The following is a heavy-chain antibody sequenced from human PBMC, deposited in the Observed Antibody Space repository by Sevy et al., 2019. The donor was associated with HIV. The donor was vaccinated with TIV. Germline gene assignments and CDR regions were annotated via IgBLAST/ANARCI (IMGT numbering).Heavy chain of an antibody. D-gene: IGHD3-10*01. V-gene: IGHV1-2*02. CDR1: GYTFTGYY. Sequence: ASVKVSCKASGYTFTGYYMHWVRQAPGQGLEWMGWINPNSGGTNYAQKFQGRVTMTRDTSISTAYMELSRLRSDDTAVYYCVRGVPDEGSFVTMVRGVILKIDYWGQGTLVTVSS. J-gene: IGHJ4*02. CDR2: INPNSGGT. CDR3: VRGVPDEGSFVTMVRGVILKIDY.